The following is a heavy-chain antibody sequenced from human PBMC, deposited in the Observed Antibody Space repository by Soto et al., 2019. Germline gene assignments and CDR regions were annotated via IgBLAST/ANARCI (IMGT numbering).Heavy chain of an antibody. CDR1: GFTFSSYG. CDR3: VADPRIAARRPFDY. CDR2: IKEDGSEK. V-gene: IGHV3-7*01. Sequence: EVQLVESGGGLVQPGGSLRLSCAASGFTFSSYGMSWVRQAPGKGLEWVANIKEDGSEKYYVDSVKGRITISRDNDKNSRYLEMDSQRAEATAGDYCVADPRIAARRPFDYWGQGTLVTVSS. D-gene: IGHD6-6*01. J-gene: IGHJ4*02.